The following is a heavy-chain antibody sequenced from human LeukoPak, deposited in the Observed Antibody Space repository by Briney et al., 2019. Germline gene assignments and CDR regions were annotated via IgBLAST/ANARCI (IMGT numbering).Heavy chain of an antibody. D-gene: IGHD3-3*01. V-gene: IGHV4-34*01. CDR2: INHSGST. J-gene: IGHJ4*02. CDR3: ARHDPEATIFGFDY. CDR1: GGSFSGYY. Sequence: SETLSLTCAVYGGSFSGYYWSWIRQPPGKGLEWIGEINHSGSTNYNPSLKSRVTISVDTSKNQFSLKLSSVTAADTAVYYCARHDPEATIFGFDYWGQGTLVTVSS.